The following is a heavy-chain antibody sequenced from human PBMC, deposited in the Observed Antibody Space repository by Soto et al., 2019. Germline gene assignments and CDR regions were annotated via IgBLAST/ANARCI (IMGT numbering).Heavy chain of an antibody. J-gene: IGHJ6*02. CDR2: IYYSGIT. V-gene: IGHV4-39*01. CDR3: ASITIFGVVIFPRYYYYGMDV. Sequence: SEALSLTCTVSGGSISSSSYYWVWIRQPPGKVLDWIGSIYYSGITYYNPSLKSRVTISVDTSKNQFSLKLSSVTAADTAVYYCASITIFGVVIFPRYYYYGMDVWGQGTTVTVSS. CDR1: GGSISSSSYY. D-gene: IGHD3-3*01.